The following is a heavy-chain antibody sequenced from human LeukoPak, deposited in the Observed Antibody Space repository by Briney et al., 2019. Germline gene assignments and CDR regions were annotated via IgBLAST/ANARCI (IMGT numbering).Heavy chain of an antibody. V-gene: IGHV3-21*01. CDR1: GFTFSDYT. J-gene: IGHJ3*02. Sequence: GGSLRLSCAASGFTFSDYTMNWVRQAPGKGLEWVSSISSGGTYKYYADSVKGRFTISRDNAQNSLYLQMNSLRAEDTAVYYCARDWSPHDAFDIWGQGTMVTVSS. CDR3: ARDWSPHDAFDI. CDR2: ISSGGTYK.